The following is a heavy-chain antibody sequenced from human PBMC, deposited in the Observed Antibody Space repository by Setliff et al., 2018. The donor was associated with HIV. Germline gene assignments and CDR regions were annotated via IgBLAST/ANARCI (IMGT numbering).Heavy chain of an antibody. CDR2: ISYDGSNK. CDR3: TQSQHLQYQMAAFDI. D-gene: IGHD1-1*01. CDR1: GFTFSSYA. Sequence: PGGSLRLSCAASGFTFSSYAMHWVRQAPGKGLEWVAVISYDGSNKYYADSVKGRFTISRDNSKNTLYLQMNSLRAEDTAVYYCTQSQHLQYQMAAFDIWGQGTKVTVAS. J-gene: IGHJ3*02. V-gene: IGHV3-30-3*01.